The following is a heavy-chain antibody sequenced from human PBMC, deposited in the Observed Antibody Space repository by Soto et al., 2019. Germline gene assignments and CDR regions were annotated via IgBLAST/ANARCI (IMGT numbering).Heavy chain of an antibody. D-gene: IGHD3-3*01. CDR2: ISSSSSYI. Sequence: GGSLRLSCAASGFTFSSYSMNWVRQAPGKGLEWVSSISSSSSYIYYADSVKGRFTISRDNAKNSLYLQMNSLRAEDTAVYYCARDRNTIFGVVVTPKAWFDPWGQGTLVTVSS. CDR3: ARDRNTIFGVVVTPKAWFDP. V-gene: IGHV3-21*01. CDR1: GFTFSSYS. J-gene: IGHJ5*02.